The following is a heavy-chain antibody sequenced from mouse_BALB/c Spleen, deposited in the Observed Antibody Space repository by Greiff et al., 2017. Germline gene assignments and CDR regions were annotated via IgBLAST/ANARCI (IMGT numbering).Heavy chain of an antibody. CDR1: GYSITSDYA. J-gene: IGHJ4*01. V-gene: IGHV3-2*02. CDR2: ISYSGST. D-gene: IGHD2-14*01. CDR3: ARGYGAMDY. Sequence: EVKLMESGPGLVKPSQSLSLTCTVTGYSITSDYAWNWIRQFPGNKLEWMGYISYSGSTSYNPSLKSRISITRDTSKNQFFLQLNSVTTEDTATYYCARGYGAMDYWGQGTSVTVSS.